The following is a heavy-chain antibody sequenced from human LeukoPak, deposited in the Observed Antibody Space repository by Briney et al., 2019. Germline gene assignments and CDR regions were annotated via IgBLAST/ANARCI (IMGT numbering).Heavy chain of an antibody. V-gene: IGHV4-39*01. CDR1: GGSISSSSYY. CDR2: IYYSGST. D-gene: IGHD2-2*01. J-gene: IGHJ5*02. Sequence: SETLSLTCTVSGGSISSSSYYWGWIRQPPGKGLEWIGSIYYSGSTYYNPSLKSRVTISVDTSKNQFSLKLSSVTAAGTAVYYCAPILPHCSSTSCPWGQGTLVTVSS. CDR3: APILPHCSSTSCP.